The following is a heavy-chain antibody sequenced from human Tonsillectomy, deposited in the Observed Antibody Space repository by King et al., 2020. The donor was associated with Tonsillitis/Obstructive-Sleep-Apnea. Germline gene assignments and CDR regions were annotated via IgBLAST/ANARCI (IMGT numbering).Heavy chain of an antibody. V-gene: IGHV5-10-1*01. CDR1: GYSFTSYW. CDR3: ARLTKGDDFWSGPDYYYMDV. CDR2: ISPSDSYT. Sequence: QLVQSGAEVKKPGESLRICCKGSGYSFTSYWIRWVRQVPGKGLEGMGRISPSDSYTNYRPSFQGHITISAAKSISTAYLQWSSLKASDTAMYYCARLTKGDDFWSGPDYYYMDVWGKGTTVTVSS. D-gene: IGHD3-3*01. J-gene: IGHJ6*03.